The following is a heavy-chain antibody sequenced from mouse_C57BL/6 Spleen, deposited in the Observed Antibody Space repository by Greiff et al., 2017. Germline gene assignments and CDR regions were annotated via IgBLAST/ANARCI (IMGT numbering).Heavy chain of an antibody. D-gene: IGHD2-5*01. CDR3: AREEYSNWD. CDR1: GYSITSGYY. Sequence: EVKLQESGPGLVKPSQSLSLTCSVTGYSITSGYYWNWIRQSPGNKLEWMGYISYDGSNNYNPSLKNRISITRDTSQNQFCLKLNSVTTEDTATYYCAREEYSNWDWGQGTTLTVSS. V-gene: IGHV3-6*01. J-gene: IGHJ2*01. CDR2: ISYDGSN.